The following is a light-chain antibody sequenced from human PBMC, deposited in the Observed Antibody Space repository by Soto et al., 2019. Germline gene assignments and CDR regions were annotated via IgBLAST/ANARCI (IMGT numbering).Light chain of an antibody. V-gene: IGLV2-14*01. Sequence: QSALTQPASLSGSPGQSITMFCTGTSNDVGGYNYVSWYQQHPGKAPKLIIYEVSNRPSGISSRFSGSKSANTASLTISGLQAEDEAESYCSSFTGSTTVVFGGGTKVTVL. CDR1: SNDVGGYNY. CDR2: EVS. CDR3: SSFTGSTTVV. J-gene: IGLJ2*01.